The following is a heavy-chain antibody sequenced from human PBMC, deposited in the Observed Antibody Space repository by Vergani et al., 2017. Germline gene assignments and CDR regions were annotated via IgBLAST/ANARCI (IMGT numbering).Heavy chain of an antibody. D-gene: IGHD6-13*01. V-gene: IGHV3-73*02. CDR1: GFTFSGSA. CDR2: IRSKANSYAT. CDR3: ARTAAAGTPYYYYYGMDV. Sequence: EVQLVESGGGLVQPGGSLKLSCAASGFTFSGSAMHWVRQASGKGLEWVGRIRSKANSYATAYAASVKGRFTISRDDSKNTAYLQMNSLKTEDTAVYYCARTAAAGTPYYYYYGMDVWGQGTTVTVSS. J-gene: IGHJ6*02.